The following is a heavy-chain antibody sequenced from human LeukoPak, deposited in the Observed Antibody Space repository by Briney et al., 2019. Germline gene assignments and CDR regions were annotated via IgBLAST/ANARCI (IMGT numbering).Heavy chain of an antibody. CDR1: GGSISSYY. J-gene: IGHJ4*02. D-gene: IGHD3-22*01. CDR2: IYYSGST. CDR3: ARFSMYYDSSVHYLDY. V-gene: IGHV4-59*01. Sequence: SETLSLTCTVSGGSISSYYWSWIRQPPGKGLEWIGYIYYSGSTNYNPSLKSRVTISVDTSKNQFSLKLSSVTAADTAVYFCARFSMYYDSSVHYLDYWGQGILVTVSS.